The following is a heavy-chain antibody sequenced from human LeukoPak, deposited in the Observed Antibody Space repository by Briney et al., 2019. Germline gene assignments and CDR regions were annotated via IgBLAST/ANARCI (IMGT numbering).Heavy chain of an antibody. V-gene: IGHV4-59*01. Sequence: LETLSLTCTVSGGSISSYYWSWIRQPPGKGLEWIGYIYYSGSTNYNPSLKSRVTISVDTSKNQFSLKLSSVTAADTAVYYCAREIFGRDGYNDYFDYWGQGTLVTVSS. CDR1: GGSISSYY. CDR3: AREIFGRDGYNDYFDY. J-gene: IGHJ4*02. CDR2: IYYSGST. D-gene: IGHD5-24*01.